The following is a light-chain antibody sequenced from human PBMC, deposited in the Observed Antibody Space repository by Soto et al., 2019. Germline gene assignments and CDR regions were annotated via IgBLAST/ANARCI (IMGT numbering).Light chain of an antibody. V-gene: IGKV3-11*01. CDR2: DAS. CDR3: QQRSNWPLP. J-gene: IGKJ5*01. Sequence: VLTQSAATLSLSPGERATLSCRASQSVSSYLAWYQQKPGQAPRLLIYDASNRATGIPARFSGSGSGTDFTLTISSLEPEDFAVYYCQQRSNWPLPFGQVTRLEV. CDR1: QSVSSY.